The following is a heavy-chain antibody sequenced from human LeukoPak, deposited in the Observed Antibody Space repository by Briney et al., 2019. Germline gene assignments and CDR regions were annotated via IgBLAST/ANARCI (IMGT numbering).Heavy chain of an antibody. Sequence: GSLRLSCAASGFNVNSNYMNWVRQAPGKGLEWIGYIYYSGSTNYNPSLKSRVTISVDTSKNQFSLKLSSVTAADTAVYYCARAVEEFDIWGQGTMVTVSS. CDR2: IYYSGST. D-gene: IGHD5-24*01. CDR1: GFNVNSNY. J-gene: IGHJ3*02. CDR3: ARAVEEFDI. V-gene: IGHV4-59*02.